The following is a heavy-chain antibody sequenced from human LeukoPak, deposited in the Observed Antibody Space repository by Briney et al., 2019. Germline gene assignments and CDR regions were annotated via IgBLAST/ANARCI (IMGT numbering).Heavy chain of an antibody. D-gene: IGHD4-17*01. J-gene: IGHJ3*02. V-gene: IGHV1-58*01. CDR3: AADSTVTTPTDVFDI. CDR1: GFTFTTSA. Sequence: TSVEVSCKASGFTFTTSAVQWVRQARGQRLEWIGWLVVGSGNTNSAQKFQERVTITRDMSTSTAYMELSSLRSEDTAVYYCAADSTVTTPTDVFDIWGQGTMVTVSS. CDR2: LVVGSGNT.